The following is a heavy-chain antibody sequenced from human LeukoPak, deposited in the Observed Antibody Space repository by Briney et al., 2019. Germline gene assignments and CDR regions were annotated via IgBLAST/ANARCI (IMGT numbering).Heavy chain of an antibody. V-gene: IGHV4-59*01. Sequence: PSETLSLTCTVSGGSISSYYWSWIRQPPGKGLEWIGYIYYSGSTNYNPSLKSRVTISEDTSKNQFSLKLSSVTAADTAVYYCARGAARYYYYYMDVWGKGTTVTVSS. CDR2: IYYSGST. CDR3: ARGAARYYYYYMDV. J-gene: IGHJ6*03. CDR1: GGSISSYY.